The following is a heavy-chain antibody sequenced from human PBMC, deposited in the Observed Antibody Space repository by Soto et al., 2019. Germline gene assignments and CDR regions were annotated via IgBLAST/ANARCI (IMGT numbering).Heavy chain of an antibody. J-gene: IGHJ4*02. V-gene: IGHV4-4*02. CDR2: IYRTGST. CDR1: GGSFTSNNW. CDR3: ASRDPGTSVDY. D-gene: IGHD1-7*01. Sequence: QVQLQESGPRLVKPSGTLSLTCAVSGGSFTSNNWWTWVRQPPGQRLEWIGEIYRTGSTNYNPSLKSRVPTSLDKSENQFSLKVTSLPAADTAVYYCASRDPGTSVDYWGQGTLVTVSS.